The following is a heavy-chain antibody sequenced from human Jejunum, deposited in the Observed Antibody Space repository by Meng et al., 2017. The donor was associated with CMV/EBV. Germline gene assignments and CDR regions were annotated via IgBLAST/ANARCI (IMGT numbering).Heavy chain of an antibody. Sequence: CTVSGGSITSGGYYGSWIRQHPGKGLEWIGYKYYSGTPYVNPSLKTRVTMSADTSKNQLSLRLSSVTAADTAVYYCARVGYGEGFDYWGQGTLVTVSS. CDR3: ARVGYGEGFDY. CDR1: GGSITSGGYY. J-gene: IGHJ4*02. CDR2: KYYSGTP. V-gene: IGHV4-31*03. D-gene: IGHD2-2*03.